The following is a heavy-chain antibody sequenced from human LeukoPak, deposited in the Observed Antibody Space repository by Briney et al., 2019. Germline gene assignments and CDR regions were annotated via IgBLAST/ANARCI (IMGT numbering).Heavy chain of an antibody. CDR2: IYSSGNT. CDR3: VRATSGTYYYFDS. D-gene: IGHD3-10*01. V-gene: IGHV4-4*07. Sequence: PSETLSLTCTVSGGSISSYHWSWIRQPAGKGLEWIGRIYSSGNTNYSPSLKSRVTMSVDTSKNQSSLKLSSVTAADTALYYCVRATSGTYYYFDSWGRGTLVSVSS. J-gene: IGHJ4*02. CDR1: GGSISSYH.